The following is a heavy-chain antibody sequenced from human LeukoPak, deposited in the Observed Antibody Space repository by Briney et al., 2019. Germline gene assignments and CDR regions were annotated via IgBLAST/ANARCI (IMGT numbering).Heavy chain of an antibody. CDR1: GFTFSSYW. CDR3: AREGDNWNDSPDY. J-gene: IGHJ4*02. Sequence: PGGSLRLSCAASGFTFSSYWMHWVRQAPGKGLVWVSRINSDGSSTSYADSVKGRFTISRDNAKNTLYLQMNSLRAEDTAAYYCAREGDNWNDSPDYWGRGTLVTVSS. V-gene: IGHV3-74*01. CDR2: INSDGSST. D-gene: IGHD1-1*01.